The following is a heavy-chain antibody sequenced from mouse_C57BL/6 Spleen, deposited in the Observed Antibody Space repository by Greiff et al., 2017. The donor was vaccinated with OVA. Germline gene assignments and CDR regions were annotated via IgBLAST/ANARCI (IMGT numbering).Heavy chain of an antibody. V-gene: IGHV1-15*01. J-gene: IGHJ2*01. D-gene: IGHD3-3*01. CDR1: GYTFTDYE. Sequence: QVQLQQSGAELVRPGASVTLSCKASGYTFTDYEMHWVKQTPVHGLEWIGAIDPETGGTAYNQKFKGKAILTADKSSSTAYMELRSLTSEDSAVYYCTREGGRGILYFDYWGQGTTLTVSS. CDR2: IDPETGGT. CDR3: TREGGRGILYFDY.